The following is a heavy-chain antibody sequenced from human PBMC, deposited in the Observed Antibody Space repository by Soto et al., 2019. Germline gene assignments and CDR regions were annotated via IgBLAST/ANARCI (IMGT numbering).Heavy chain of an antibody. CDR2: IYYSGST. D-gene: IGHD3-10*01. J-gene: IGHJ3*02. CDR3: ARDLNYYGSGSYYKGNAFDI. Sequence: SETLSLTCTVSGGSISSGGYYWSWIRQHPGKGLEWIGYIYYSGSTYYNPSLKSRVTISVDTSKSQFSLKLSSVTAADTAVYYCARDLNYYGSGSYYKGNAFDIWGQGTMVTVSS. CDR1: GGSISSGGYY. V-gene: IGHV4-31*03.